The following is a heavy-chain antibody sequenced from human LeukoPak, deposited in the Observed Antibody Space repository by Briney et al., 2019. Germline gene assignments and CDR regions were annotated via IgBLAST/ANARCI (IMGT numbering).Heavy chain of an antibody. CDR3: AKDSRDYNFRTGYYFDY. V-gene: IGHV3-7*03. Sequence: PGGSLRLSCAASGFIFTNYFMSWVRQAPGKGLEWVASIKHDGSEKYYVDSVRGRFTISRDNTMNSLYLQMSSLRAEDTAIYYCAKDSRDYNFRTGYYFDYWGQGTLVTVSS. CDR2: IKHDGSEK. CDR1: GFIFTNYF. D-gene: IGHD5-24*01. J-gene: IGHJ4*02.